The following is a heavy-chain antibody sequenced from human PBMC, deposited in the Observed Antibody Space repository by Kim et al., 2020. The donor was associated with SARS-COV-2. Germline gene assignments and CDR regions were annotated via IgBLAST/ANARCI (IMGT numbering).Heavy chain of an antibody. J-gene: IGHJ5*02. CDR1: GGSFSGYY. D-gene: IGHD3-10*01. CDR2: INHSGST. CDR3: ARPRSREVRGVMKVP. Sequence: SETLSLTCAVYGGSFSGYYWSWIRQPPGKGLEWIGEINHSGSTNYNPSLKSRVTISVDTSKNQFSLKLSSVTAADTAVYYCARPRSREVRGVMKVPWGQGTLVTVSS. V-gene: IGHV4-34*01.